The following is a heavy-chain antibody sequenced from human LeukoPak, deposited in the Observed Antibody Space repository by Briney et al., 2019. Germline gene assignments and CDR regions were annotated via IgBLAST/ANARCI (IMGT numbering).Heavy chain of an antibody. CDR2: ISAYNGNT. V-gene: IGHV1-18*01. J-gene: IGHJ4*02. Sequence: ASVNVSCKAAGYTVTSYGISWVRQAPGQGLEWMGWISAYNGNTNYAQKLQGRVTMTTDTSTSTAYMELRSLRSDDTAVYYCARDPVNGAGSCYDYWGQGTLITVSS. CDR3: ARDPVNGAGSCYDY. D-gene: IGHD2-15*01. CDR1: GYTVTSYG.